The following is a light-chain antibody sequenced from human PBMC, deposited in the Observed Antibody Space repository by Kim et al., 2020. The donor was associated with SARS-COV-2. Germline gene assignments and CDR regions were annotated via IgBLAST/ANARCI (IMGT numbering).Light chain of an antibody. J-gene: IGKJ1*01. CDR2: AAS. V-gene: IGKV1-27*01. CDR1: QDIANS. CDR3: QKYDTATWT. Sequence: AAVGDRVTITGRASQDIANSLAWYQQKPGTVPKLLIYAASTVQSGVPSRCSGSGSGTEFTLTIGSLQTEDVATYYCQKYDTATWTFGPGTKVDIK.